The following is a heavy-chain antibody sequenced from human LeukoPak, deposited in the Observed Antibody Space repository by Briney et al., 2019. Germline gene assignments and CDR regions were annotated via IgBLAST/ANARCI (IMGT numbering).Heavy chain of an antibody. V-gene: IGHV1-8*03. J-gene: IGHJ4*02. Sequence: ASVKVSCKASGYTFTSYDINWVRQATGQGLEWMGWMNPNSANTGYAQKFQGRVTITRNTSISTAYMELSSLRSEDTAVYYCARSPRLYNATYSSPVLFDYWGQGTLVTVSS. CDR2: MNPNSANT. CDR3: ARSPRLYNATYSSPVLFDY. CDR1: GYTFTSYD. D-gene: IGHD6-13*01.